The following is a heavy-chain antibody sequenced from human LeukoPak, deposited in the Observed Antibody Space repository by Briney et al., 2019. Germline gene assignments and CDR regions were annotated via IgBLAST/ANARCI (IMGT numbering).Heavy chain of an antibody. Sequence: VASVKVSCKASGYTFTSYGISWVRQAPGQGLEWMGWISAYNGNTNYAQKLQGRVTMTTDTSTSTAYVELRSLRSDDTAVCYCAREENYGDYVQGYWGQGTLVTVSS. CDR1: GYTFTSYG. V-gene: IGHV1-18*01. D-gene: IGHD4-17*01. J-gene: IGHJ4*02. CDR3: AREENYGDYVQGY. CDR2: ISAYNGNT.